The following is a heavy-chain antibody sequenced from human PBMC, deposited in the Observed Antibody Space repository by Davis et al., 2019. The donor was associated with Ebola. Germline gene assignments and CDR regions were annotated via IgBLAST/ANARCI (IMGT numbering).Heavy chain of an antibody. CDR2: ISYDGSNK. D-gene: IGHD3-16*01. CDR3: AKDHAHGYGNYGMDV. CDR1: GFTFSSYS. V-gene: IGHV3-30*18. Sequence: GESLKISCAASGFTFSSYSMNWVRQAPGKGLEWVAVISYDGSNKYYADSVKGRFTISRDKSKNTLYLQMNSLRAEDTAAYYCAKDHAHGYGNYGMDVWGKGTTVTVSS. J-gene: IGHJ6*04.